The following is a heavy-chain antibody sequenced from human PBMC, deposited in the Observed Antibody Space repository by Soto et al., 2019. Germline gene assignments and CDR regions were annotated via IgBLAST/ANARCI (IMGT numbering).Heavy chain of an antibody. CDR3: ARHRGGLIVGAEFDY. CDR2: IYYSGST. Sequence: QLQLQESGPGLVKPSETLSLTCTVSGGSISSSSYYWGWIRQPPGKGLEWIGSIYYSGSTYYNPTLRRRVTISVDTSKNQFSLKLSSVTAAATAVYSCARHRGGLIVGAEFDYWGQGTLVTVSS. V-gene: IGHV4-39*01. CDR1: GGSISSSSYY. J-gene: IGHJ4*02. D-gene: IGHD1-26*01.